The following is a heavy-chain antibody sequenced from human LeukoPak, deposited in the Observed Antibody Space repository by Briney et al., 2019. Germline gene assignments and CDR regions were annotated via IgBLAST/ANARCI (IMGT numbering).Heavy chain of an antibody. D-gene: IGHD6-13*01. CDR2: IYHSGST. CDR1: GGSISSYY. J-gene: IGHJ4*02. Sequence: SETLSLTCTVSGGSISSYYWSWIRQPPGKGLEWIGYIYHSGSTNYNPSLKSRVTISVGTSKNQFSLKLSSVTAADTAVYYCARPSWGSSWYNYWGQGTLVTVSS. V-gene: IGHV4-59*12. CDR3: ARPSWGSSWYNY.